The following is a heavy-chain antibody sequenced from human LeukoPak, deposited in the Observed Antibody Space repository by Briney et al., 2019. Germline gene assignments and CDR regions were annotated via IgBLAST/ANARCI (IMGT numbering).Heavy chain of an antibody. D-gene: IGHD4-17*01. Sequence: GGSLRLSCAASGFTFNNYAMSWVRQAPGKGLEWVSVISGSGGSTYYADSVKGRFTISRDNSKNTLYLQMNSLRAEDTAVFYCAAGGDYPHFDYWGQGTLVTVSS. CDR2: ISGSGGST. CDR3: AAGGDYPHFDY. V-gene: IGHV3-23*01. J-gene: IGHJ4*02. CDR1: GFTFNNYA.